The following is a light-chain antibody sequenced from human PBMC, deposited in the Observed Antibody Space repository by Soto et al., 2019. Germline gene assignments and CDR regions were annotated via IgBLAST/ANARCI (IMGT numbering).Light chain of an antibody. CDR3: SSYAGSNNFDVV. Sequence: SVLTQPPSASGSPGQSVTISCTGTSSDVGGYNYVSWYQQHPGKAPKLMIYEVSKRPSGVPDRFSGSKSGNTASLTVSGLQAEDEADYYCSSYAGSNNFDVVFGGGTKLTVL. CDR2: EVS. V-gene: IGLV2-8*01. J-gene: IGLJ2*01. CDR1: SSDVGGYNY.